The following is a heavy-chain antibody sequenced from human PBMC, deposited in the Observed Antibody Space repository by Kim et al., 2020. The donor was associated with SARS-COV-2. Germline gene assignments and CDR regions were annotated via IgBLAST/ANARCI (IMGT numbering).Heavy chain of an antibody. V-gene: IGHV3-30*04. CDR3: ARDRYDILTGYWAPLDY. D-gene: IGHD3-9*01. J-gene: IGHJ4*01. CDR2: ISYDGSNK. CDR1: GFTFSSYA. Sequence: GGSLRLSCAASGFTFSSYAMHWVRQAPGKGLEWVAVISYDGSNKYYADSVKGRFTISRDNSKNTLYLQMNSLRAEDTAVYYCARDRYDILTGYWAPLDY.